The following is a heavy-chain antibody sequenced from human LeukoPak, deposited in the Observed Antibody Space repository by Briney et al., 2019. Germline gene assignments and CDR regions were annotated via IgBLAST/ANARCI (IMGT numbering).Heavy chain of an antibody. D-gene: IGHD1-26*01. CDR1: GFTFSSYT. Sequence: GGSLRLSCAASGFTFSSYTMSWVRQAPGKGLERVSGISGRSDSIYYADSVEGRLTISRDYSKSTVDLQMNSLRAEDTAVYYCAREKWERHHCGVDVWGQGTTVTVSS. J-gene: IGHJ6*02. V-gene: IGHV3-23*01. CDR3: AREKWERHHCGVDV. CDR2: ISGRSDSI.